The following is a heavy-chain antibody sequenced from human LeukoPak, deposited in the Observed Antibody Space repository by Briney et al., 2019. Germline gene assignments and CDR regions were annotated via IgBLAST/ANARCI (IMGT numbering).Heavy chain of an antibody. J-gene: IGHJ4*02. D-gene: IGHD3-22*01. Sequence: KPSETLSLTCAVYGGSFSGYYWSWIRQPPGKGLEWIGEINHSGSTNYNPSLKSRVTISVDTSKNQFSLKLSSVTAADTAVYYCARESLSSGTIRGFDYWGQGTLVTVSS. V-gene: IGHV4-34*01. CDR3: ARESLSSGTIRGFDY. CDR2: INHSGST. CDR1: GGSFSGYY.